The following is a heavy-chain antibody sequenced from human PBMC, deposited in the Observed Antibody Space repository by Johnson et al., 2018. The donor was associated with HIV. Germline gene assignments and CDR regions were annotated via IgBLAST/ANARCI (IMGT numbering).Heavy chain of an antibody. CDR1: RITFSSYA. D-gene: IGHD2-15*01. Sequence: VQLVESGGGVVRPGGSLRLSCTASRITFSSYAMSWVRQAPGKGLEWVSAISGSGGSTYYADSVKGRFTISRDNSKNTLYLQMNRLRAEDTGVYYCAREEVVVAATQDDAFDIWGQGTMVTVSS. CDR2: ISGSGGST. J-gene: IGHJ3*02. V-gene: IGHV3-23*04. CDR3: AREEVVVAATQDDAFDI.